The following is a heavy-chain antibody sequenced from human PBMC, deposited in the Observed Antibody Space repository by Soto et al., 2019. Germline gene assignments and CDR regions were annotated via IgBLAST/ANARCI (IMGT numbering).Heavy chain of an antibody. Sequence: PVGSLRLSCATSGFTFHDYAMSWVRQAPGKGLEWVSAIAFTGSATYYADSVKGRFTISRDNSKNIVYLQMNSLRVDDTAVYYCVQEVERVRLVAFAPWGQGTQVTVSS. V-gene: IGHV3-23*01. CDR2: IAFTGSAT. D-gene: IGHD3-3*02. J-gene: IGHJ5*02. CDR3: VQEVERVRLVAFAP. CDR1: GFTFHDYA.